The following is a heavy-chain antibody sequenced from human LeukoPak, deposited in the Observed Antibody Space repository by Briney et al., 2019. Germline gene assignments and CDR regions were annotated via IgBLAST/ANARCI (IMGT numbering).Heavy chain of an antibody. CDR3: AREKYDSSRYYTDIYYFDY. CDR2: INWNGGST. V-gene: IGHV3-20*04. D-gene: IGHD3-22*01. Sequence: GGSLRLSCAASGFTFDDYGMTWVRQAPGKGLEGVSDINWNGGSTGYADSVKGGFTVSRDNAKNSLYLQMNSLRAEDTALYYCAREKYDSSRYYTDIYYFDYWGQGTLVTVSS. CDR1: GFTFDDYG. J-gene: IGHJ4*02.